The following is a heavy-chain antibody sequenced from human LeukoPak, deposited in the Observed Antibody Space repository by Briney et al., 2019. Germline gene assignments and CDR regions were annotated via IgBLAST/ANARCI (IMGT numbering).Heavy chain of an antibody. Sequence: SETLSLTCTVSGGSISSNYWGWIRQPPGKGLEWIGSLYYSGSPYFNPSLKSRVAISVDTSKNQFSLQLSSVTAADTAVYYCAGDSHISMINFWGQGTLVTVSS. CDR2: LYYSGSP. CDR1: GGSISSNY. CDR3: AGDSHISMINF. V-gene: IGHV4-59*05. D-gene: IGHD3-22*01. J-gene: IGHJ4*02.